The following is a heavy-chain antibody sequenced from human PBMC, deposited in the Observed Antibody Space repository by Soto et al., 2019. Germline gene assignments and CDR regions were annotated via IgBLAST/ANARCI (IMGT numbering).Heavy chain of an antibody. CDR1: GGTFSSYA. CDR3: ARDLHGDPYY. Sequence: ASVKVSCKASGGTFSSYAISWVRQAPGQGLEWMGGISAIFGNANYAQKFQGRVTMTADTSTSTAYMELRSLRSDDTAVYYCARDLHGDPYYWGQGTLVTVSS. V-gene: IGHV1-69*06. J-gene: IGHJ4*02. CDR2: ISAIFGNA. D-gene: IGHD4-17*01.